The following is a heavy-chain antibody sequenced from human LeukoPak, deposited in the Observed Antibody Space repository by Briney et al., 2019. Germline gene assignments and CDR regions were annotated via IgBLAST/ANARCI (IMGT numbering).Heavy chain of an antibody. J-gene: IGHJ4*02. V-gene: IGHV4-31*03. Sequence: SETLSLTCTVSGGSISSGGYYWSWIRQHPGKGLEWIGYIYYSGSTYYNPSLKSRVTISVDTSKNQFSLKLSPVTAADTAVYYCARRSVATRGFDYWGQGTLVTVSS. CDR2: IYYSGST. CDR1: GGSISSGGYY. CDR3: ARRSVATRGFDY. D-gene: IGHD5-12*01.